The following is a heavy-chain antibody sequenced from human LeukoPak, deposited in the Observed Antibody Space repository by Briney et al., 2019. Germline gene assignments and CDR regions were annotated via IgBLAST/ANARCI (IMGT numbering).Heavy chain of an antibody. CDR3: AKGNYGGNDSYYYGMDV. Sequence: PGGSLRLSCGASGFTFSSYGMHWVRQAPGKGLEWVAVISYDGSNKFCGDCVKGRFTISRDNSENTVYVQMNSLRADDTAVYYCAKGNYGGNDSYYYGMDVWGQGPTVTVSS. V-gene: IGHV3-30*18. J-gene: IGHJ6*02. D-gene: IGHD4-23*01. CDR1: GFTFSSYG. CDR2: ISYDGSNK.